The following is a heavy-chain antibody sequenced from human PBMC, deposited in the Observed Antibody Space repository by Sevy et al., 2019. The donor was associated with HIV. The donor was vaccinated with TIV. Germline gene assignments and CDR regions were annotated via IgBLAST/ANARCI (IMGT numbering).Heavy chain of an antibody. D-gene: IGHD6-25*01. CDR2: ISSSSDII. CDR1: VCIFSGYS. Sequence: GGALRLSCAVSVCIFSGYSMNWVRHAPGKGLDWVSYISSSSDIIYYSDSVKGRFTISRDNARNSLYLQMNSLRDEDTAVYYCARTIAAAETFDYWGQGALVIVSS. CDR3: ARTIAAAETFDY. J-gene: IGHJ4*02. V-gene: IGHV3-48*02.